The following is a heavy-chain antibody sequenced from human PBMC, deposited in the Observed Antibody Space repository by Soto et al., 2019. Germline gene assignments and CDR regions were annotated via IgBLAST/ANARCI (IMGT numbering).Heavy chain of an antibody. Sequence: GGSLRLSCAASGFTFSTYGMHWVRQAPGKGLGWVTVISYDGSNIYYADSVKGRFTISRDNSKNTLCLQMNNLRAEETAVYYCAKTGCSSATCYVTNWGQGTLVTVSS. CDR2: ISYDGSNI. J-gene: IGHJ4*02. CDR3: AKTGCSSATCYVTN. CDR1: GFTFSTYG. V-gene: IGHV3-30*18. D-gene: IGHD2-2*01.